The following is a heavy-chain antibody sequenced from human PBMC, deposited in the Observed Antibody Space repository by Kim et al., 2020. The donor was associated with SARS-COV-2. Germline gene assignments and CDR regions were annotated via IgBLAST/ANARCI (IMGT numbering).Heavy chain of an antibody. CDR1: GFIFSSYA. Sequence: GGSLRLSCAASGFIFSSYAMSWVRQAPGKGLEWVSAISASGESTNYADSVNGRFTISRDNSKNILYLQMNSLRAEDTAVYYCAKDYTIGGIAVVTGGSWGQGTLVTVSS. CDR2: ISASGEST. J-gene: IGHJ5*02. D-gene: IGHD6-19*01. CDR3: AKDYTIGGIAVVTGGS. V-gene: IGHV3-23*01.